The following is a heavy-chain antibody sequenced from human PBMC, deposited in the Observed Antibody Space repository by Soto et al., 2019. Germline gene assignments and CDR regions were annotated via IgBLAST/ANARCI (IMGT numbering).Heavy chain of an antibody. Sequence: KTSETLSLTCTVSGGSISSYYWSWIRQPPGKGLEWIGYIYYSGSTNYNPSLKSRVTISVDTSKNQFSLKLSSVTAADTAVYYCARYGVDTNLLDYWGQGTLVTVSS. D-gene: IGHD2-15*01. CDR2: IYYSGST. V-gene: IGHV4-59*01. CDR1: GGSISSYY. CDR3: ARYGVDTNLLDY. J-gene: IGHJ4*02.